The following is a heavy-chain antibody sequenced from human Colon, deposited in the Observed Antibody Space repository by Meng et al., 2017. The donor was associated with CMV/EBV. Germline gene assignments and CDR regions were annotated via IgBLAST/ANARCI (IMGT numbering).Heavy chain of an antibody. V-gene: IGHV3-53*01. D-gene: IGHD3-16*01. Sequence: GESLKISCATSGFTVSSNYMSWVRQAPGKGLEWVSVIYSGGNTYYADSVKGRFTISRDSSKNTVFLQMNSLRVEDTAIYYCVVGYDSRKVAYWGRGTLVTVSS. CDR2: IYSGGNT. CDR3: VVGYDSRKVAY. CDR1: GFTVSSNY. J-gene: IGHJ4*02.